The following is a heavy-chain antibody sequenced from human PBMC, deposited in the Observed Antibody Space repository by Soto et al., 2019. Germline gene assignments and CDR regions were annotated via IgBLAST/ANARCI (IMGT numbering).Heavy chain of an antibody. D-gene: IGHD1-26*01. V-gene: IGHV3-33*01. CDR1: GFTFSGYG. Sequence: QVQLVESGGGVVQPGRSLRLSCAASGFTFSGYGMHWVRQAPGKGLEWVAVTRHDGSNTYYADSVRGRFTISRDNSNKMRYLQMNSLRAEDTAVYYCARDGVGTTTYFGYFDYWGQGTLVTVSS. CDR2: TRHDGSNT. J-gene: IGHJ4*02. CDR3: ARDGVGTTTYFGYFDY.